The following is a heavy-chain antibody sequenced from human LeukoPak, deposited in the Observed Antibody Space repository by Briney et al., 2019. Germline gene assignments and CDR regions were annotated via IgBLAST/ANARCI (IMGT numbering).Heavy chain of an antibody. CDR1: GFTVSSNY. Sequence: GGSLRLSCAASGFTVSSNYMSWVRQAPGKGLEWVSVIYSGGSTYYADSVKGRFTISRDNSKDTLYLQMNSLRAEDTAVYYCARGGGTYGSGSYYYYYYYMDVWGKGTTVTISS. V-gene: IGHV3-53*01. D-gene: IGHD3-10*01. CDR3: ARGGGTYGSGSYYYYYYYMDV. CDR2: IYSGGST. J-gene: IGHJ6*03.